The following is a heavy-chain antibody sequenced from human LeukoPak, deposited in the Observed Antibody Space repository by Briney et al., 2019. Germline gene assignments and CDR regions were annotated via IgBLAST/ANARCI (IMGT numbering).Heavy chain of an antibody. V-gene: IGHV3-30*04. CDR2: ISYDGSNK. CDR3: ARDRYGDEDAEYFQH. D-gene: IGHD4-17*01. J-gene: IGHJ1*01. Sequence: GGSLRLSCAASGFTISNYKMNWVRQAPGKGLEWVAVISYDGSNKYYADSVKGRFTISRDNSKNTLYLQMNSLRAKDTAVYYCARDRYGDEDAEYFQHWGQGTLVTVSS. CDR1: GFTISNYK.